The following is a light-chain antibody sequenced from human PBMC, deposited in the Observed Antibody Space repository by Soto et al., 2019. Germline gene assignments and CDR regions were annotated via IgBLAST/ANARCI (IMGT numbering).Light chain of an antibody. V-gene: IGKV3-11*01. CDR3: QQRSSWPT. J-gene: IGKJ4*01. CDR1: QSVSSY. Sequence: EIVLTQSPATLSLSPGERATLSCRASQSVSSYLAWYQQKPGQAPRLLIYDASNSATGIPARFSGSGSGTDFTLTISSLEPEDFAGYDGQQRSSWPTFGGGTKVEIK. CDR2: DAS.